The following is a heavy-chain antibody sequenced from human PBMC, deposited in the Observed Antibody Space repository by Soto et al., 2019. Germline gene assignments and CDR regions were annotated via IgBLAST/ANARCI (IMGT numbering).Heavy chain of an antibody. CDR1: GGSIISAENF. D-gene: IGHD3-22*01. CDR2: INYSGNT. V-gene: IGHV4-30-4*01. Sequence: QVQLQESGPGLVRPSQTLSLRCSVSGGSIISAENFWSWVRQPPGKGLEWIGYINYSGNTYFNPSLQSRLAISVDTSNNQFSLRLTSVTAADTAVYYCARASGDSSGYSFDYWGQGTLVTVSS. J-gene: IGHJ4*02. CDR3: ARASGDSSGYSFDY.